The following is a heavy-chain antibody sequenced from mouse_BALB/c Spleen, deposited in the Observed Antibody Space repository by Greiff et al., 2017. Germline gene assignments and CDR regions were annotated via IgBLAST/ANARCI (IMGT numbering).Heavy chain of an antibody. D-gene: IGHD3-1*01. V-gene: IGHV1-4*01. CDR3: ARVQLGLREQAMDY. CDR2: INPSSGYT. CDR1: GYTFTSYT. Sequence: VQLQQSGAELARPGASVKMSCKASGYTFTSYTMHWVKQRPGQGLEWIGYINPSSGYTNYNQKFKDKATLTADKSSSTAYMQLSSLTSEDSAVYYCARVQLGLREQAMDYWGQGTSVTVSS. J-gene: IGHJ4*01.